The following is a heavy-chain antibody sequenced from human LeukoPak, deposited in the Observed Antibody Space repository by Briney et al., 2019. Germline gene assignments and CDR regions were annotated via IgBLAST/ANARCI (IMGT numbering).Heavy chain of an antibody. D-gene: IGHD4-23*01. CDR2: IKEDGSEE. J-gene: IGHJ4*02. CDR3: ARVRSVVTYDY. Sequence: GGSLRLSCAASGFTFSSYWMSWVRQAPGKGLECVANIKEDGSEEYYVDSVKGRFTISRDNSKNTLYLQMNSLRAEDTAVYYCARVRSVVTYDYWGQGTLVTVSS. V-gene: IGHV3-7*04. CDR1: GFTFSSYW.